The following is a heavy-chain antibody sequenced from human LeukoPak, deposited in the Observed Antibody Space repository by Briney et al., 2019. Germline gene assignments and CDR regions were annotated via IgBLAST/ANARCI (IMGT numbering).Heavy chain of an antibody. V-gene: IGHV4-39*01. CDR2: IYSRGST. CDR1: GGSISSSSYY. J-gene: IGHJ5*02. D-gene: IGHD6-13*01. Sequence: PSESLSLTRTVSGGSISSSSYYWGWIRQPPGKGLGWSGRIYSRGSTFSHPSGKIRVPISVDKSKNQFSLKLSSVTAADTAVYSCARRQVVGSSWPLWFDPWGQGTLVTVSS. CDR3: ARRQVVGSSWPLWFDP.